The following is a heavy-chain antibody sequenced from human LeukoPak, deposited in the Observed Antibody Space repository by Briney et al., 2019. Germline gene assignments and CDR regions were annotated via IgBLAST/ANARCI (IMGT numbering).Heavy chain of an antibody. CDR3: ARAQLWPGYYCDY. J-gene: IGHJ4*02. V-gene: IGHV4-59*01. Sequence: SETQSLTCTVSSDSISTYYWSWIRQPPGKGLEWIGYIYYSGSTNYNPSLESRVTISVDTSKNQFSLNLSSVTAADTAIYYCARAQLWPGYYCDYWGQGTLVTVSS. CDR1: SDSISTYY. CDR2: IYYSGST. D-gene: IGHD1-1*01.